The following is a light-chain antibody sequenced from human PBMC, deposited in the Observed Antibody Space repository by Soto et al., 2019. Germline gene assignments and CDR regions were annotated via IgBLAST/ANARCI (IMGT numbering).Light chain of an antibody. Sequence: EIVMTQSPATLSVSPGERATLSCRASQSVGSNLAWYQQKPGQAPRLLIYGASTRATGIPARFSGSGSGTDFTLTISSLQSEDFAVYYCQQYGRSPWTFGQGTMVEI. CDR1: QSVGSN. J-gene: IGKJ1*01. CDR3: QQYGRSPWT. V-gene: IGKV3-15*01. CDR2: GAS.